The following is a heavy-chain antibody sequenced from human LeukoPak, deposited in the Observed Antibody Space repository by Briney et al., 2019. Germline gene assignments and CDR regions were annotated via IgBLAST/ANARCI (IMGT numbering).Heavy chain of an antibody. CDR3: ARGGWTGDVRDI. V-gene: IGHV3-11*01. CDR1: GFIFSDYY. CDR2: ISDNGSTI. D-gene: IGHD3/OR15-3a*01. Sequence: GGSLRLSCAASGFIFSDYYMSWIRQAPGKGLEWVSFISDNGSTIYYADSVKGRFTISRHNSKNTLYLQMNSLRAEDTAVYYCARGGWTGDVRDIWGQGTLVTVSS. J-gene: IGHJ4*02.